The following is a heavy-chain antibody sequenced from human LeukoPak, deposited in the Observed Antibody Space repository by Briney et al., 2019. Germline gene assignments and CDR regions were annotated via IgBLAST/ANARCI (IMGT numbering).Heavy chain of an antibody. Sequence: SQTLSLTCTVSGGSISSGDYYWSWIRQPPGKGLEWIGYIYYSGSTHYNPSLKSRVTISVDTSKNQFSLKLSSVTAADTAVYYCARAPVGYDFWSGYPPYYYYGMDVWGQGTTVTVSS. CDR3: ARAPVGYDFWSGYPPYYYYGMDV. CDR2: IYYSGST. D-gene: IGHD3-3*01. CDR1: GGSISSGDYY. J-gene: IGHJ6*02. V-gene: IGHV4-30-4*01.